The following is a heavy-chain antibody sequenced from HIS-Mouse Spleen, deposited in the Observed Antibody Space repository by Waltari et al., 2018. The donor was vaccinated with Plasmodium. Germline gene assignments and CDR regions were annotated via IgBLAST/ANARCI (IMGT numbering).Heavy chain of an antibody. CDR2: IKHSGST. J-gene: IGHJ2*01. CDR3: ARVTSSGVYWYFDR. V-gene: IGHV4-34*01. D-gene: IGHD3-3*01. Sequence: QVQLQQWGAGLLKPSETLSLTCAVYGGSFSGYYWSWIRQPPGKGLAWIGEIKHSGSTNYNPSLKSRVTISVDTSKNQFSLKLSSVTAADTAVYYCARVTSSGVYWYFDRWGRGTLVTVSS. CDR1: GGSFSGYY.